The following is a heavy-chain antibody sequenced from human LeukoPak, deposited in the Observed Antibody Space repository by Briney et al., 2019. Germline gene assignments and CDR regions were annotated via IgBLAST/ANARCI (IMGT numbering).Heavy chain of an antibody. CDR3: ARTPSQRVDKIF. Sequence: ASVKVSCKASGYTSTSYGISWVRQAPGQGLEWMGWISAYNGNTNYAQKLQGRVTMTTDTSTSTAYMELRSLRSDDTAVYYCARTPSQRVDKIFWGQGTLVTVSS. J-gene: IGHJ4*02. D-gene: IGHD5-12*01. V-gene: IGHV1-18*01. CDR1: GYTSTSYG. CDR2: ISAYNGNT.